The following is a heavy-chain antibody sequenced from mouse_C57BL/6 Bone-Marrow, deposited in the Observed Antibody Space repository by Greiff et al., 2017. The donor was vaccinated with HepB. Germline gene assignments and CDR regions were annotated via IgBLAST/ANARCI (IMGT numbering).Heavy chain of an antibody. CDR1: GYTFTSYW. CDR2: IDPSDSYT. V-gene: IGHV1-50*01. CDR3: ARGGPYGGWFAY. Sequence: QVQLKQPGAELVKPGASVKLSCKASGYTFTSYWMQWVKQRPGQGLEWIGEIDPSDSYTNYNQKFKGKATLTVDTSSSTAYMQLSSLTSEDSAVYYCARGGPYGGWFAYWGQGTLVTVSA. D-gene: IGHD1-1*01. J-gene: IGHJ3*01.